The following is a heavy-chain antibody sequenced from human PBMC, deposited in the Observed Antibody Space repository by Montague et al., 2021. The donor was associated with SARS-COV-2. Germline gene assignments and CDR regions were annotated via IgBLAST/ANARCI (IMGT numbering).Heavy chain of an antibody. D-gene: IGHD4-23*01. CDR3: AREGGHGGNEPTGGFDP. Sequence: SLRLSCAASGFTFSSYGMHWVRQAPGKGLEWEAVIWYDGSNKYYADSVKGRFTISRDNSKNTLYLQMNSLRAEDTAVYYCAREGGHGGNEPTGGFDPWGQGTLVTVSS. V-gene: IGHV3-33*01. CDR2: IWYDGSNK. CDR1: GFTFSSYG. J-gene: IGHJ5*02.